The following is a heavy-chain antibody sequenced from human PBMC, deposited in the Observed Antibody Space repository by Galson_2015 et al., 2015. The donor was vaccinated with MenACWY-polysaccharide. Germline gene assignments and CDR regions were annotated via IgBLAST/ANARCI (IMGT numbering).Heavy chain of an antibody. CDR2: IYYSGST. J-gene: IGHJ4*02. Sequence: SETLSLTCTVSGGSISSYYWSWIQQPPGKGLEWIGYIYYSGSTNYNPSLKSRVTISVDTSKNQFSLKLSSVTAADTAVYYCARQVIPAAGIDYWGQGTLVTVSS. V-gene: IGHV4-59*08. CDR1: GGSISSYY. D-gene: IGHD2-2*01. CDR3: ARQVIPAAGIDY.